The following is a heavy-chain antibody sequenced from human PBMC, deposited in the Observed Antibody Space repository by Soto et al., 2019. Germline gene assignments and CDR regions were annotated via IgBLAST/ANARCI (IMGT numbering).Heavy chain of an antibody. CDR3: AKDHGYGSGSYYYYYMDV. Sequence: GGSLRLSCAASGFTFDDYTMHWVRQAPGKGLEWVSLISWDGGSTYYADSVKGRFTISRDNSKNSLYLQMNSLRTEDTALYYCAKDHGYGSGSYYYYYMDVWGKGTTVTVSS. V-gene: IGHV3-43*01. J-gene: IGHJ6*03. CDR1: GFTFDDYT. D-gene: IGHD3-10*01. CDR2: ISWDGGST.